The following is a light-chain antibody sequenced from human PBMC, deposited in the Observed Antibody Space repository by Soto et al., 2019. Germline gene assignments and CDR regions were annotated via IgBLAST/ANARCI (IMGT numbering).Light chain of an antibody. CDR2: GAS. CDR3: QHYDNLPPFT. CDR1: QDIRKY. J-gene: IGKJ3*01. Sequence: DLQMTQSPSSLSASVGDRVTITCQASQDIRKYLNWYQQKPGRAPKLLIYGASNLETGVPPRFSGSGYGTDFTFTISSLQPEDLATYYCQHYDNLPPFTFGPGTKVAIK. V-gene: IGKV1-33*01.